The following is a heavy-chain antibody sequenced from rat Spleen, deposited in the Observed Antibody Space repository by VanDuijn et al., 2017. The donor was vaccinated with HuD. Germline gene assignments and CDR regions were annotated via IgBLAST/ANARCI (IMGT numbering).Heavy chain of an antibody. CDR1: GFTFSDYG. V-gene: IGHV5-25*01. CDR3: ARHGAYNNYGWFAY. Sequence: EVQLVESGGGLVQPGRSMKLSCAASGFTFSDYGVAWVRQAPTTGLEWVATISYGDSSGGGGTYYPDSVKGRFTISRDNAKSTLYLQMDSLRSEDTASYYCARHGAYNNYGWFAYWGQGVMVTVSS. D-gene: IGHD1-10*01. J-gene: IGHJ2*01. CDR2: ISYGDSSGGGGT.